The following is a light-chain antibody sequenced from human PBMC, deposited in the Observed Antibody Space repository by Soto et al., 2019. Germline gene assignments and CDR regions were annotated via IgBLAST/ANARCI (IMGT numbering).Light chain of an antibody. V-gene: IGKV3-20*01. Sequence: EIVLTQSPGTLSLSPGERATLSCRASQSVSSTYLIWYQQKPGQAPRLLIYGASSRATGIPDRFSGSGYGTDFTLTISRVEPEDFAVYYCQQYGSSRTFGQGTKVDIK. CDR3: QQYGSSRT. CDR1: QSVSSTY. J-gene: IGKJ1*01. CDR2: GAS.